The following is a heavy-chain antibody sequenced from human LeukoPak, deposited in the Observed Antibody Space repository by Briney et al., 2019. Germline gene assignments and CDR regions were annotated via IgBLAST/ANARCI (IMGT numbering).Heavy chain of an antibody. Sequence: GASVKVSCKASGGTFSSYAISWVRQAPGQGLEWMGGIIPIFGTANYAQKFQGRVTITADESTSTAYMELSSLRSEDTAVYYCARDPRAPTVAYDAFDIWGQGTMVTVSS. CDR3: ARDPRAPTVAYDAFDI. CDR2: IIPIFGTA. V-gene: IGHV1-69*13. J-gene: IGHJ3*02. D-gene: IGHD2-15*01. CDR1: GGTFSSYA.